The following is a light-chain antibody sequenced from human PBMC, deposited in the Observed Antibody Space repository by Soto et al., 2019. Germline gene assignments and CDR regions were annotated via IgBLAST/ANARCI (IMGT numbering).Light chain of an antibody. J-gene: IGLJ1*01. Sequence: QSALTQPASVSGSPGQSITISCTGTSNDVGGYNYVSWYQQHLGKAPKLMIYDVSKRPSGVPDRFSGSKSGNTASLTISGLQAEDEADYYCCSYAGSSYVFGTGTKLTVL. CDR3: CSYAGSSYV. V-gene: IGLV2-11*01. CDR1: SNDVGGYNY. CDR2: DVS.